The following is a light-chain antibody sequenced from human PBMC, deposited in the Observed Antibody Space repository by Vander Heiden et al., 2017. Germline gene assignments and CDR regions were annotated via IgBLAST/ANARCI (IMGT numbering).Light chain of an antibody. J-gene: IGLJ1*01. CDR2: SNN. Sequence: PVLTHPPSASCTPRPWCTTSCSGSSSNIGNNYVYWYQQHPGTAPKLLIYSNNQRTSGVRDRCSGANSGTSTTLAISGLRAEDEADYYCKACDESLSGYVFGSGTKVTVL. CDR1: SSNIGNNY. CDR3: KACDESLSGYV. V-gene: IGLV1-47*02.